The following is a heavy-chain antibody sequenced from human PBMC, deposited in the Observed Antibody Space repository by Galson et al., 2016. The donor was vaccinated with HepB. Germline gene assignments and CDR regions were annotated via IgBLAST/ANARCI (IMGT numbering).Heavy chain of an antibody. CDR1: GFTFRSYW. D-gene: IGHD3-16*01. CDR2: VNGDGSIT. Sequence: SLRLSCAASGFTFRSYWMHWVRQSPGKGLVWVSCVNGDGSITDYADSVKGRFTVSRDNAKNTLFLQMNSLRAEDTAVYYCVSSLGGPRGMDVWGKGTTVTVSS. V-gene: IGHV3-74*01. J-gene: IGHJ6*04. CDR3: VSSLGGPRGMDV.